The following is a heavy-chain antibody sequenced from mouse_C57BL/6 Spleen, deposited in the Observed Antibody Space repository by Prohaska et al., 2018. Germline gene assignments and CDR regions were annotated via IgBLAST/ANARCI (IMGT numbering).Heavy chain of an antibody. Sequence: QIQLVQSGPELKKPGETVKISCKASGYTFTTYGMSWVKQAQGKGLKWMSLINTYSGVPTYADDFKGLFAFSLETSASTAYLKINNLKNEDTATYFCARRGFDNYGGYAMDYWGQGTSVTVSS. CDR1: GYTFTTYG. CDR3: ARRGFDNYGGYAMDY. V-gene: IGHV9-3*01. CDR2: INTYSGVP. J-gene: IGHJ4*01. D-gene: IGHD1-1*01.